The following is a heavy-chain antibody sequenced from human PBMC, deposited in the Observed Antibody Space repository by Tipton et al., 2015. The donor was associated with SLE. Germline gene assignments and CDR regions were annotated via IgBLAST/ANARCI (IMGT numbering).Heavy chain of an antibody. CDR1: GGTLSRLA. J-gene: IGHJ3*02. Sequence: QVQLVQSGAEVKKPGSSVKVSCKASGGTLSRLAISWVRQAPGQGLEWMGGIIPVFAPPTYAQKFQGRVTITTDESTSTVYMELSSLTSEDTAVYYCARDGPDSSGYYDAFDIWGQGTMVTVSS. V-gene: IGHV1-69*01. CDR3: ARDGPDSSGYYDAFDI. CDR2: IIPVFAPP. D-gene: IGHD3-22*01.